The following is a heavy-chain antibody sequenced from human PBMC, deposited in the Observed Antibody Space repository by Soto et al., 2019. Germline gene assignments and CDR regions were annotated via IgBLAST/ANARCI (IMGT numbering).Heavy chain of an antibody. V-gene: IGHV4-59*01. CDR2: IXYSGSX. J-gene: IGHJ4*02. D-gene: IGHD2-21*01. Sequence: XXTLSLTCTVSCGSISSYYWSWIRQPPGKGLEWIGYIXYSGSXNYNTYIKSRXXISVDKSXXQFYMKLSSVTAAETAVYYCARSAYCGGDCLGYWGQGTLVTVSS. CDR1: CGSISSYY. CDR3: ARSAYCGGDCLGY.